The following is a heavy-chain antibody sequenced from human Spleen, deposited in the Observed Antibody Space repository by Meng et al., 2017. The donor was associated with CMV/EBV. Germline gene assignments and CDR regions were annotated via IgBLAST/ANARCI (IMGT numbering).Heavy chain of an antibody. D-gene: IGHD2-2*01. CDR1: GYTFTSYG. CDR3: ATSSTSPYYYDFQH. CDR2: ISAYNGNT. J-gene: IGHJ1*01. V-gene: IGHV1-18*01. Sequence: ASVKVSCKASGYTFTSYGISWVRQAPGQGLEWMGWISAYNGNTNYAQKLQGRVTMTTDTSTSTAHMELRSLRSDDTAVYYCATSSTSPYYYDFQHWGQGTLVTVSS.